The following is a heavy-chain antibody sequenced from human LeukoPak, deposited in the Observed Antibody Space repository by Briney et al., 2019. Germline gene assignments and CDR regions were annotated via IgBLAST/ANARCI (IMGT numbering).Heavy chain of an antibody. D-gene: IGHD6-13*01. CDR2: MNPNSGNT. CDR3: ARRLAAAGYLPDY. Sequence: GASVKVSCKASGYTFTSYDINWVRQATGQGLEWMGWMNPNSGNTGYARKFQGRVTMTRDTSISTAYMELSSLRSEDTAVYYCARRLAAAGYLPDYWGQGTPVTVSS. V-gene: IGHV1-8*01. J-gene: IGHJ4*02. CDR1: GYTFTSYD.